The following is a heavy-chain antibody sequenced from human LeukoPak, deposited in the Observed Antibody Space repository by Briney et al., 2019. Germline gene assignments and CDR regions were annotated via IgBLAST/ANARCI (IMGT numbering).Heavy chain of an antibody. CDR2: ISSSKSYI. CDR1: GFTLYIYR. CDR3: ASYYYGSGGDAFDI. V-gene: IGHV3-21*01. J-gene: IGHJ3*02. D-gene: IGHD3-10*01. Sequence: GGSLRLSCAASGFTLYIYRMKGVRHATGGGVECVSSISSSKSYIHYADSMKGRFTISRDNAKNSLYLQMNSLRAEDTAGYYCASYYYGSGGDAFDIWREGTMVSV.